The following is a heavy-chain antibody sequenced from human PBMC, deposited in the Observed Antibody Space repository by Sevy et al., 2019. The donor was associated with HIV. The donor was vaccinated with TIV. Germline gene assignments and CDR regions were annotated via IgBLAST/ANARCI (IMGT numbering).Heavy chain of an antibody. D-gene: IGHD2-2*01. V-gene: IGHV5-51*01. J-gene: IGHJ6*02. CDR3: GEFGSNSLAYYGMDV. Sequence: GESLKISCKGSGYSFSNYWIGWVRQMPGKGLELMGIIYPGDSDTRYSPSFQGQVTISVDKSSSTAYLQWSRLRASDTARYYGGEFGSNSLAYYGMDVWGQGTTVTVSS. CDR1: GYSFSNYW. CDR2: IYPGDSDT.